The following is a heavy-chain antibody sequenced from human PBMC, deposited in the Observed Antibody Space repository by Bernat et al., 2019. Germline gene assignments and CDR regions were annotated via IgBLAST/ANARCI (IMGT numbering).Heavy chain of an antibody. J-gene: IGHJ6*02. Sequence: QVQLVQSGAEVKKPGASVTVSCKASQYTFTGYYLHWVRQAPGQGLEWMGWINPNSGATNYARKFQGWVTMTRDTSISTAYMELSSLKSDDTAGYYCARGLPMQGMDVWGQGTTVTFSS. CDR3: ARGLPMQGMDV. CDR2: INPNSGAT. CDR1: QYTFTGYY. D-gene: IGHD3-16*01. V-gene: IGHV1-2*04.